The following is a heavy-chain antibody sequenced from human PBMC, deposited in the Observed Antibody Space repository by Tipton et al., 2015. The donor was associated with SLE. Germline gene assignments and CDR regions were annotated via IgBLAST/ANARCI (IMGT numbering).Heavy chain of an antibody. CDR1: GGSISSYY. V-gene: IGHV4-34*01. D-gene: IGHD4-17*01. CDR3: ARPDYGDLNYFDY. J-gene: IGHJ4*02. CDR2: INHSGST. Sequence: TLSLTCTVSGGSISSYYWSWIRQPPGKGLGWIGEINHSGSTNYHPSLKSRVTISVDTSKNQFSLKLSSVTAADTAVYYCARPDYGDLNYFDYWGQGTLATVSS.